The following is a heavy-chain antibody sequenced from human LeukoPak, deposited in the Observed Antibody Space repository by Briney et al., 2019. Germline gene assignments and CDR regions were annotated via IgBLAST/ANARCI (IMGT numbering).Heavy chain of an antibody. D-gene: IGHD2-15*01. CDR2: IAYDGKSN. CDR1: GFTFSDYA. J-gene: IGHJ4*02. CDR3: AKAPHATPTNDY. Sequence: QAGGSLRLSCAASGFTFSDYAMHWVRQAPAKGLEWVAVIAYDGKSNSYADSVKGRFTISRDNSKNTLYLQMNSLRAEDTAVYYCAKAPHATPTNDYWGQGTLVTVSS. V-gene: IGHV3-30*04.